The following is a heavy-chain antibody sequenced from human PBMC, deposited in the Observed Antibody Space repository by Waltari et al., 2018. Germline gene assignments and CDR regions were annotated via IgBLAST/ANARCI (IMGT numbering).Heavy chain of an antibody. D-gene: IGHD1-1*01. CDR2: ISSSSSYI. V-gene: IGHV3-21*01. CDR3: ARDAGTRRPDAFDI. J-gene: IGHJ3*02. CDR1: GFTFSSYS. Sequence: EVQLVESGGGLVKPGGSLRLSCAASGFTFSSYSMNWVRQAPGKGLEWVSTISSSSSYIYYADSVKGRFTISRDNAKNSLYLQMNSLRAEDTAVYYCARDAGTRRPDAFDIWGQGTMVTVSS.